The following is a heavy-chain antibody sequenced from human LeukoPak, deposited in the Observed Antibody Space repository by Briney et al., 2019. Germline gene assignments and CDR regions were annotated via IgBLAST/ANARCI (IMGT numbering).Heavy chain of an antibody. D-gene: IGHD3-3*01. J-gene: IGHJ4*02. V-gene: IGHV4-31*03. CDR1: GGSISSGGYY. CDR2: IYYSGST. CDR3: ARALSPFYYDFWKTYYFDY. Sequence: SSETLSLTCTVSGGSISSGGYYWSWIRQHPGKGLEWIVYIYYSGSTYYNPSLKSRVTISVDTSKNQFSLKLSSVTAADTAVYYCARALSPFYYDFWKTYYFDYWGQGTLVTVSS.